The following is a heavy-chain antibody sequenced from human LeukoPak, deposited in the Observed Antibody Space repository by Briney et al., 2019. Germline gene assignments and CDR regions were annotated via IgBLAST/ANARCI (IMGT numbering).Heavy chain of an antibody. CDR1: GFTFSTYN. V-gene: IGHV3-48*02. CDR2: IGTSSGAI. CDR3: ARNLDS. Sequence: GGSLRLSCSASGFTFSTYNRNWVRQAPGKGLEWVSFIGTSSGAIYYADSVKGRFTISRDNAKKSLYLQMNSLRDEDTAVYYCARNLDSWGQGTLVTVSS. J-gene: IGHJ5*01.